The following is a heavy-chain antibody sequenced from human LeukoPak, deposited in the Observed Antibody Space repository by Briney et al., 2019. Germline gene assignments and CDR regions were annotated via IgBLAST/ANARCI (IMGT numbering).Heavy chain of an antibody. Sequence: GRSLRLSCAASGFTFDDYAMHWVRQAPGKGLEWVSGISWNSGSIGYADSVKGRFTISRDNAKNSLYLQMNSLRAEDTALYYCAKDSGLVVVSYYFDYWGQGTLVTVSS. V-gene: IGHV3-9*01. CDR1: GFTFDDYA. J-gene: IGHJ4*02. CDR2: ISWNSGSI. D-gene: IGHD3-22*01. CDR3: AKDSGLVVVSYYFDY.